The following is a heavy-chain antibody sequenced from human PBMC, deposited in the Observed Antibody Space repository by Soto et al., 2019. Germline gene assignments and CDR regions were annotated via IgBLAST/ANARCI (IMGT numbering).Heavy chain of an antibody. CDR2: FYLGGT. D-gene: IGHD5-18*01. Sequence: SETLSLTCTVSNGSISSYYWSWVRQSPGKGLEWIGYFYLGGTNNNPSLTSRVTLSVDTSKNQFSLNLRSVTAADTAVYYCARSATIGRDGYSPLGYWGQGTLVPVSS. CDR1: NGSISSYY. V-gene: IGHV4-59*01. J-gene: IGHJ4*02. CDR3: ARSATIGRDGYSPLGY.